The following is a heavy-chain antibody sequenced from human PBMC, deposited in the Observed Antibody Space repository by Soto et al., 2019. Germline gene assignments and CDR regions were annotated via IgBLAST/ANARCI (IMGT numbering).Heavy chain of an antibody. D-gene: IGHD1-20*01. CDR3: AHRHNWNDPGAPDGFVL. V-gene: IGHV2-5*02. Sequence: QITLKESGPPLVKPTQTLTLTCTFSGFSLSTSGVGVGWIRKPPGKDLEWLALIYWDDDKRDSPSLKSRLTITKDTSTHRAADTMTEIDPVDTTTYYCAHRHNWNDPGAPDGFVLRREGTLITDST. CDR1: GFSLSTSGVG. CDR2: IYWDDDK. J-gene: IGHJ5*02.